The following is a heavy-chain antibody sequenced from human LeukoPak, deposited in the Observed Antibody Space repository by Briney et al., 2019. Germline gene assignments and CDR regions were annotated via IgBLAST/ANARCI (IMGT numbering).Heavy chain of an antibody. CDR1: GYTFTGYY. J-gene: IGHJ3*01. Sequence: APVKVSCKASGYTFTGYYMHWVRQAPGQGLEWMGGIIPIFDRPNYAQKFEGRVTITADKSTNTTYMEISSLTSDDTAVYYCARDAQWELRAIDVWGRGTMVIVSS. V-gene: IGHV1-69*06. CDR2: IIPIFDRP. D-gene: IGHD4-23*01. CDR3: ARDAQWELRAIDV.